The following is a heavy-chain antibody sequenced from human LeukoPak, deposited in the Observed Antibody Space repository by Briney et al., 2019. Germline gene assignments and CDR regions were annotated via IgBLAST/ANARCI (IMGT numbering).Heavy chain of an antibody. CDR1: GGTFSSYA. CDR3: ATMIVVVPAAIGWFDP. J-gene: IGHJ5*02. CDR2: IIPIFGTA. Sequence: SVKVSCKASGGTFSSYAISWVRQAPGQGLEWMGGIIPIFGTANYAQKFQGRVTITADESTSTANMELSSLRSEDTAVYYCATMIVVVPAAIGWFDPWGQGTLVTVSS. V-gene: IGHV1-69*01. D-gene: IGHD2-2*02.